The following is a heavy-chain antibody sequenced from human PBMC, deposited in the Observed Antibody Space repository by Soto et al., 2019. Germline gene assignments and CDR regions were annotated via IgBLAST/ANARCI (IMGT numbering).Heavy chain of an antibody. D-gene: IGHD6-6*01. Sequence: VQLVESGGGVVQPGRSLRLSCAASGFTFSSYGMHWVRQAPGKGLEWVAVISYDGSNKYYADSVKGRFTISRDNSKNTLYLQMNSLRAEDTAVYYCAKEMSIAARAFDYWGQGTLVTVSS. J-gene: IGHJ4*02. V-gene: IGHV3-30*18. CDR2: ISYDGSNK. CDR3: AKEMSIAARAFDY. CDR1: GFTFSSYG.